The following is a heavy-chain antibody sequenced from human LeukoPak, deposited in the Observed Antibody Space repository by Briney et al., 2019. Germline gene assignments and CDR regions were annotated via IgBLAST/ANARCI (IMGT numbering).Heavy chain of an antibody. CDR3: ARGWSILRGGDWFDP. CDR1: GYSISSGDY. V-gene: IGHV4-38-2*02. D-gene: IGHD3-3*02. Sequence: SETLSLTCTVSGYSISSGDYWGWIRQPPGKGLEWIGRVYHSGYTYYNPSLKSRVTISVDTSKNQFSLNLSSVTAADTAVYYCARGWSILRGGDWFDPWGQGTLVTVSS. J-gene: IGHJ5*02. CDR2: VYHSGYT.